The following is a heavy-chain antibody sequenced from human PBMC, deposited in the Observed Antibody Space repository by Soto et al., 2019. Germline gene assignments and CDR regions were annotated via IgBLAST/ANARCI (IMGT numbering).Heavy chain of an antibody. J-gene: IGHJ4*02. Sequence: SETLSLTCTVSGGSISSTSYYWGWIRQPPGKGLEWIGTIYYNGATRYNPSLESRVTVSVDTSNNQFSLKLSSVTAADTAVYYCARHTPAISISDHWGQGTLVTVSS. CDR2: IYYNGAT. D-gene: IGHD2-15*01. CDR1: GGSISSTSYY. V-gene: IGHV4-39*01. CDR3: ARHTPAISISDH.